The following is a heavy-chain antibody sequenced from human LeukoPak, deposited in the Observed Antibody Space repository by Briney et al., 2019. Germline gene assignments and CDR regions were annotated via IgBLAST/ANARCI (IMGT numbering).Heavy chain of an antibody. CDR3: ARDPGYPTNWYFDL. V-gene: IGHV4-4*02. D-gene: IGHD1-1*01. CDR1: GGSISSSNW. CDR2: VYHGGST. Sequence: PSETLSLTCAVSGGSISSSNWWSWVRQPPGKGLEWIGEVYHGGSTNYNPSLKSRVTISVDKPKNQFSLKLSSVTAADTAVYYCARDPGYPTNWYFDLWGRGTLVTVSS. J-gene: IGHJ2*01.